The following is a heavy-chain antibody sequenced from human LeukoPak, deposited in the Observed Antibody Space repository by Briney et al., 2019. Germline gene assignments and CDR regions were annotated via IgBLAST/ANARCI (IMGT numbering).Heavy chain of an antibody. CDR1: GFTFRSYG. D-gene: IGHD3-10*01. J-gene: IGHJ4*02. CDR3: ARDLGETGY. V-gene: IGHV3-53*01. CDR2: IYSGGST. Sequence: GGSLRLSCVASGFTFRSYGMHWVRQAPGKGLEWVSVIYSGGSTYYADSVKGRFTISRDNSKNTLYLQMNSLRAEGTAVYYCARDLGETGYWGQGTLVTVSS.